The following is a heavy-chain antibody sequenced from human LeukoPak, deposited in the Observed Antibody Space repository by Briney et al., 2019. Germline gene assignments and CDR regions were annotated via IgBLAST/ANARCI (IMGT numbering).Heavy chain of an antibody. D-gene: IGHD3-3*01. V-gene: IGHV3-15*01. CDR2: IKSKTESGTT. J-gene: IGHJ4*02. CDR3: TANYDFWSGCIEY. CDR1: GLTFSNAW. Sequence: KTGGSLRLSCAGTGLTFSNAWMNWVRQAPGKGLEWVGRIKSKTESGTTDYAVPVKGRFTISTDDSENMLYLQMNSLKTEDTAVYYCTANYDFWSGCIEYWGQGTLVTVSS.